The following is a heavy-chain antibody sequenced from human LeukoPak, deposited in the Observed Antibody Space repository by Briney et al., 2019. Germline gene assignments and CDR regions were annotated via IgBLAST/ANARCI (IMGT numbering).Heavy chain of an antibody. CDR2: INPNSGGT. CDR3: ARDYDGYSYGYDFGRRGIDY. CDR1: GYTFTSYY. J-gene: IGHJ4*02. V-gene: IGHV1-2*02. D-gene: IGHD5-18*01. Sequence: VASVTVSCKASGYTFTSYYMHWVRQAPGQGLEWMGWINPNSGGTNYAQKFQGRVTMTRDTSISTAYMELSRLRSDDTAVYYCARDYDGYSYGYDFGRRGIDYWGQGTLVTVSS.